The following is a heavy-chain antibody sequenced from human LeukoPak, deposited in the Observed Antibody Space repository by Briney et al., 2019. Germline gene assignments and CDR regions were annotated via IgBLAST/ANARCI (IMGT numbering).Heavy chain of an antibody. J-gene: IGHJ4*02. CDR1: GYIFTNYG. CDR3: ARGIIRARGGTPIDY. CDR2: IIPIFGTA. D-gene: IGHD3-3*01. Sequence: GASVKVSCKASGYIFTNYGISWVRQAPGQGLEWMGGIIPIFGTANYAQKFQGRVTITADKSTSTAYMELSSLRSEDTAVYYCARGIIRARGGTPIDYWGQGTLVTVSS. V-gene: IGHV1-69*06.